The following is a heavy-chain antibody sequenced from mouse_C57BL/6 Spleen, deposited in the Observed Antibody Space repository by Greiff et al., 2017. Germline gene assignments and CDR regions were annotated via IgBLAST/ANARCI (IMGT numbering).Heavy chain of an antibody. Sequence: QVQLQQSGAELVRPGASVTLSCKASGYTFTDYEMHWAKQTPVHGLEWIGAIDPETGGTAYNQKFKGKAILTADKSSSTAYMELRSLTSEDSAVYYCTRRSNYVRYAMDYWGQGTSVTVSS. J-gene: IGHJ4*01. V-gene: IGHV1-15*01. CDR2: IDPETGGT. CDR1: GYTFTDYE. CDR3: TRRSNYVRYAMDY. D-gene: IGHD2-5*01.